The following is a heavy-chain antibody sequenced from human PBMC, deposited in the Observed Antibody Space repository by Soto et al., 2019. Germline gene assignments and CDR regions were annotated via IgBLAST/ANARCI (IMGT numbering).Heavy chain of an antibody. CDR3: ARDLGSEQWFFDN. V-gene: IGHV4-31*03. J-gene: IGHJ4*02. Sequence: QVQLQESGPGLVKPSQTMSLTCLVSGASVSGDGSYCSWIRQQPGKGLEFIGYIHNSGSTYSNPSLENRVAMSIDTSKNQFSLRLSSVTAADSAVYFCARDLGSEQWFFDNWGKGILVTVSS. D-gene: IGHD6-19*01. CDR1: GASVSGDGSY. CDR2: IHNSGST.